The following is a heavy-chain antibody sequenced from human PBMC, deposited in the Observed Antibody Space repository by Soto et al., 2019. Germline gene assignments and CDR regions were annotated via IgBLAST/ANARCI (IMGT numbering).Heavy chain of an antibody. J-gene: IGHJ6*02. D-gene: IGHD6-6*01. V-gene: IGHV1-2*04. CDR1: GYTFTGYY. CDR2: INPNSGGT. CDR3: ARGVAARYYYYYGMDV. Sequence: GASVKVSCKASGYTFTGYYMHWVRQAPGQGLEWMGWINPNSGGTNYAQKFQGWVTMTRDTSISTAYMELSRLRSDDTAVYYCARGVAARYYYYYGMDVWGQGTTVTVSS.